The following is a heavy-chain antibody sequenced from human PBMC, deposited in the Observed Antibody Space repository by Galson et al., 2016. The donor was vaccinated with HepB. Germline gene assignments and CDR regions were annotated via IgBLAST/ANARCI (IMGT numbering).Heavy chain of an antibody. J-gene: IGHJ5*02. Sequence: SLRLSCAASGFTFNSYAMTWVRQGPGKGLEWVSTIVIGGSTHYTESVKGRFTISRDNSKSTVYLQMISLRAEDTAVCYCARMRSELTAGVWGRPFDPWGQGTLVTVSS. V-gene: IGHV3-23*01. CDR2: IVIGGST. CDR1: GFTFNSYA. D-gene: IGHD3-16*01. CDR3: ARMRSELTAGVWGRPFDP.